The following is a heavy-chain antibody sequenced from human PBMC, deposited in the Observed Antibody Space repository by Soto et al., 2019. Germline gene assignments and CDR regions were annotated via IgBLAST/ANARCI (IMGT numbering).Heavy chain of an antibody. D-gene: IGHD6-6*01. CDR3: KRSPWQLRKYYLDY. CDR2: IYSGGNT. J-gene: IGHJ4*02. CDR1: GFTVSSSY. Sequence: GGSLRLSCAASGFTVSSSYMSWIRQAPGKGLEWVSVIYSGGNTYYADSVKGRFTISRDNSKNTLYLLMNSLRAEDTAVYYRKRSPWQLRKYYLDYWGQGTLVTVSS. V-gene: IGHV3-53*01.